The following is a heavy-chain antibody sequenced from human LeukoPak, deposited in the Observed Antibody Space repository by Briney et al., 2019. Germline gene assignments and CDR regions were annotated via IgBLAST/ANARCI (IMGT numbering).Heavy chain of an antibody. CDR3: ARDWTTTHLAVDY. V-gene: IGHV7-4-1*02. J-gene: IGHJ4*02. CDR2: INTDTGNP. Sequence: ASVKVSRKASGYTFTSYGINWVRQAPGQGLEWMGWINTDTGNPTYAQGFTGRFVFSLDTSVSTAYLQISSLKAEDTAVYYCARDWTTTHLAVDYWGQGTLVTVSS. D-gene: IGHD3/OR15-3a*01. CDR1: GYTFTSYG.